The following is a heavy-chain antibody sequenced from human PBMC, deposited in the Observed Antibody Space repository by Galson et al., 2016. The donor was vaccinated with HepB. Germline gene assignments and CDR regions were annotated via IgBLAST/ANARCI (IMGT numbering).Heavy chain of an antibody. J-gene: IGHJ4*02. CDR3: TKVQEMRTWNYDY. V-gene: IGHV3-15*01. Sequence: LRLSCAGSGFDFAAAWMNWVRQTPGRGLEWVGRIKSKGGGMTTDYATPVKGRFTISRDDTKNMLDLQMNSLKTEDTAMYYCTKVQEMRTWNYDYWGQGTPVIVSS. CDR1: GFDFAAAW. D-gene: IGHD1-7*01. CDR2: IKSKGGGMTT.